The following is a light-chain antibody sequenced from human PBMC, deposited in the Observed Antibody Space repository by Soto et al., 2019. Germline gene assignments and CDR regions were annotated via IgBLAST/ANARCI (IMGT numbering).Light chain of an antibody. J-gene: IGLJ1*01. CDR3: SSYTSSTSYV. V-gene: IGLV2-14*01. CDR2: DVS. Sequence: QSSPTQPASVSGSPGQSITISCTGTSSDVGGYNSVSWYQQYPGKAPKLMIHDVSNRPSGVSNRFSGSKSGNTASLTISGLQAEDEADYYCSSYTSSTSYVFGSGTKVTVL. CDR1: SSDVGGYNS.